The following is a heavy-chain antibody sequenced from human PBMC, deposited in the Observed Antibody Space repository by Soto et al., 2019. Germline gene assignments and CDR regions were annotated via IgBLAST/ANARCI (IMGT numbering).Heavy chain of an antibody. V-gene: IGHV3-21*01. J-gene: IGHJ4*02. Sequence: EVQLVESGGGLVKPGGSLRLSCAASGFTFSSYSMNWVRQAPGKGLEWVSSISSSSSYIYYAGSVKGRFTISRDNAKNSLYLQMNSLRAEDTAVYYCARDSLGYSSGCADYWGQGTLVTVSS. CDR1: GFTFSSYS. D-gene: IGHD6-19*01. CDR2: ISSSSSYI. CDR3: ARDSLGYSSGCADY.